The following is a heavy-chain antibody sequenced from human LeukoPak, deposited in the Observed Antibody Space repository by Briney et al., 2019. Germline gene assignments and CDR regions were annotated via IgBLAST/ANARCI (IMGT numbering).Heavy chain of an antibody. CDR1: GGSISSSSYY. Sequence: SETLSLTCTVSGGSISSSSYYWGLIRQPPGKWLEWIGSIYYSGSTYYNPSLKSRVTISVDTSKNQFSLKLSSVTAADTAVYYCARFEQWLSGFDPWGQGTLVTVSS. CDR3: ARFEQWLSGFDP. V-gene: IGHV4-39*01. D-gene: IGHD6-19*01. J-gene: IGHJ5*02. CDR2: IYYSGST.